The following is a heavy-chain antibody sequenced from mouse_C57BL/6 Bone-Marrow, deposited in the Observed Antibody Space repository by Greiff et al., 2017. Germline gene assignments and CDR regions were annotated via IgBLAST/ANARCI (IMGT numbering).Heavy chain of an antibody. CDR2: IYPSDSAT. V-gene: IGHV1-61*01. CDR1: GYTFTSYW. D-gene: IGHD2-5*01. CDR3: ARYDYYSND. J-gene: IGHJ2*01. Sequence: QVQLQQPGAELVRPGSSVKLSCKASGYTFTSYWMDWVKRRPGQGLEWIGNIYPSDSATHYNQKFKDKATLTVDKYSSTAYMQLSSLTSEESAFYYCARYDYYSNDWGQGTTLTVSS.